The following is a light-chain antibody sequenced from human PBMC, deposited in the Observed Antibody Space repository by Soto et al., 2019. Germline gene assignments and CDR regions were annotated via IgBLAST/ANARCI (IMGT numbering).Light chain of an antibody. V-gene: IGKV3-11*01. CDR2: DSS. CDR1: QSFSNN. J-gene: IGKJ1*01. CDR3: QQGGDWPRT. Sequence: EIVLTQSPATLSLSPGERATLSCSASQSFSNNFAWYQQKPGQAPRLLIYDSSTRATGIPPRFSGSGSGTGFTLTISSLEHADFAVYYCQQGGDWPRTFGQGTKVEIK.